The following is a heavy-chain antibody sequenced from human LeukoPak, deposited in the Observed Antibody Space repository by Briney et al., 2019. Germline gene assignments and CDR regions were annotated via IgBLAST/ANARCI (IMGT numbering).Heavy chain of an antibody. D-gene: IGHD2-15*01. CDR1: GGSISSYY. V-gene: IGHV4-59*01. CDR2: INDSGST. J-gene: IGHJ2*01. CDR3: ARDPKYCTGGRCRRRYFDL. Sequence: SETPSLTCTVSGGSISSYYWSWIRQPPGKGLEWIGYINDSGSTNYNPSIRSRVTISGDTSKNQVSLKLSSVTAADTAVYYCARDPKYCTGGRCRRRYFDLWGRGTQATVSS.